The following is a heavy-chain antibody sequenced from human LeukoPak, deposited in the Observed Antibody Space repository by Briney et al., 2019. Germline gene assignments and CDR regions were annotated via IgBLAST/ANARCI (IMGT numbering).Heavy chain of an antibody. CDR3: VRGMSHPED. CDR1: GASISSHY. D-gene: IGHD1-14*01. Sequence: PSETLSLTCTVSGASISSHYWNWIRQPPGKGLEWIGYIYDSGSTFYNPSLKSRLTMSLDTPKNQFSLMLTSVTAADTAVYYCVRGMSHPEDWGQGTLVTVSS. CDR2: IYDSGST. J-gene: IGHJ4*02. V-gene: IGHV4-59*11.